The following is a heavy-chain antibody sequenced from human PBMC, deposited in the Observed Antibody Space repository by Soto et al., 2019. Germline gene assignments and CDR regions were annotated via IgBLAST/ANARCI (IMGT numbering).Heavy chain of an antibody. CDR3: ARDNSYASGSSNTGYLDV. CDR1: GFTVSSNY. V-gene: IGHV3-53*04. Sequence: EVQLLESGGGLVQPGGSLRLSCAASGFTVSSNYMSWVRQPPGKGLEWVSVIYSGGGTYYADSVKGRFTISRHNSKNTVYLQMNSLRSEDTAVYYCARDNSYASGSSNTGYLDVSGKGTTVTVSS. J-gene: IGHJ6*03. D-gene: IGHD3-10*01. CDR2: IYSGGGT.